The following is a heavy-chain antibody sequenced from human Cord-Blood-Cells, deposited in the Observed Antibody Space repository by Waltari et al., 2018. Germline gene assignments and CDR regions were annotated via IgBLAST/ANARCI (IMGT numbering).Heavy chain of an antibody. CDR1: GFTFSSYA. CDR3: AAHSSSWYYYYYMDV. CDR2: ISGSGGST. D-gene: IGHD6-13*01. Sequence: EVQLLESGGGLVQPGGSLRLSCAASGFTFSSYAMSCVRQAPGKGLEWVSAISGSGGSTYYADSVKGRFTISRDNSKNTLYLQMNSLRAEDTAVYYCAAHSSSWYYYYYMDVWGKGTTVTVSS. V-gene: IGHV3-23*01. J-gene: IGHJ6*03.